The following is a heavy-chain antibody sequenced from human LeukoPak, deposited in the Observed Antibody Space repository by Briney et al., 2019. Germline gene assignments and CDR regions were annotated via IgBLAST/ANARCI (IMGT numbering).Heavy chain of an antibody. CDR3: ARRDYYDSSGYYVYFDY. D-gene: IGHD3-22*01. Sequence: SGTLSLTCAVSGGSISSSNWWSWVRQPPGKGLEWIGEIYHSGSTNYNPSLKSRVTIPVDKSKNQFSLKLSSVTAADTAVYYCARRDYYDSSGYYVYFDYWGQGTLVTVSS. J-gene: IGHJ4*02. V-gene: IGHV4-4*02. CDR1: GGSISSSNW. CDR2: IYHSGST.